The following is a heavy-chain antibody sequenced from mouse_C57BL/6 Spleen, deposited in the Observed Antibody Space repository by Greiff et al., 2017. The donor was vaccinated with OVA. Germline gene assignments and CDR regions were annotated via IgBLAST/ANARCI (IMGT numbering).Heavy chain of an antibody. CDR1: GYTFTSYW. J-gene: IGHJ2*01. Sequence: QVQLQQPGAELVKPGASVKLSCKASGYTFTSYWMHWVKQRPGRGLEWIGNIDPSRGGTKYNEKFKSKATLTVDKPSSTAYMQLSSLTSEDSAVYYCARKEVGDNFDYWGKGTTLTVSS. CDR2: IDPSRGGT. CDR3: ARKEVGDNFDY. V-gene: IGHV1-62-3*01.